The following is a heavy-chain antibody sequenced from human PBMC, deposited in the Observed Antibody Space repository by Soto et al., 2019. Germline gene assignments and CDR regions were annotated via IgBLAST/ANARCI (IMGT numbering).Heavy chain of an antibody. CDR1: GYTLTELS. Sequence: ASVKVSCKVSGYTLTELSMHWVRQAPGKGLEWMGGFDPEDGETIYAQKFQGRVTMTEDTSTDTAYMELSSLRSEDTAVYYCATRNRSGYYLSYLGQGTLVTVSS. D-gene: IGHD3-22*01. CDR3: ATRNRSGYYLSY. V-gene: IGHV1-24*01. CDR2: FDPEDGET. J-gene: IGHJ4*02.